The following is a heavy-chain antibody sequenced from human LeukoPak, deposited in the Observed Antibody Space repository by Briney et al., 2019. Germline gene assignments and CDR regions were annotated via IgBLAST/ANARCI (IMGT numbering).Heavy chain of an antibody. CDR1: GFTLSSYA. D-gene: IGHD6-19*01. CDR2: ISASGGST. Sequence: GGSLRLSCAASGFTLSSYALNWVRQAPGMGLEWVSSISASGGSTYYADSVKGRFTISRDTSKNTLYLQMNSVRLEDTAVYYCAKGIGGGYSSGSAFDYWGHGTLVTVSS. J-gene: IGHJ4*01. CDR3: AKGIGGGYSSGSAFDY. V-gene: IGHV3-23*01.